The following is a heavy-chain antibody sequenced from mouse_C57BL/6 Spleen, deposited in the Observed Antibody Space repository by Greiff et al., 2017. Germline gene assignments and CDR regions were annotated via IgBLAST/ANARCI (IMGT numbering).Heavy chain of an antibody. V-gene: IGHV1-55*01. D-gene: IGHD2-4*01. CDR2: IYPGSGST. CDR3: ARSKGLRRYFGV. CDR1: GYTFTSYW. J-gene: IGHJ1*03. Sequence: QVQLQQPGAELVKPGASVKMSCKSSGYTFTSYWITWVKQRPGQGLEWIGDIYPGSGSTNYNEKFKSKATLTVDTSSSTAYMQLSSLTSEDSAVYYCARSKGLRRYFGVWGTGTTVTVSS.